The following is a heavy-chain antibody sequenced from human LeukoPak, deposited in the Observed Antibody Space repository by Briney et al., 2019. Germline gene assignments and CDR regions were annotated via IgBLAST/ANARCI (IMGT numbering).Heavy chain of an antibody. CDR2: ISGSSSFI. Sequence: GGSLRLSCAASGFKFDYFSMNWVRQIPGKGLEWVSSISGSSSFIYYADSVKGRFTISRDNAKNALYLQMDSLRADDTAVYYCARDWRLGACDYWGQRTLVTVSS. V-gene: IGHV3-21*01. J-gene: IGHJ4*02. CDR1: GFKFDYFS. CDR3: ARDWRLGACDY. D-gene: IGHD1-26*01.